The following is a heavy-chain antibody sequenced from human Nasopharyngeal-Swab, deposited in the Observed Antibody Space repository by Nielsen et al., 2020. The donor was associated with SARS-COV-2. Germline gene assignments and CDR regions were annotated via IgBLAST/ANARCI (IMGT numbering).Heavy chain of an antibody. V-gene: IGHV4-34*01. CDR1: GGSFSGYY. Sequence: SETLSLTCAVYGGSFSGYYWSWIRQPPGKGLEWIGEINHSGSTNYNPSLKSRVTISVDTSKNQFSLKLSSVTAADTAVYYCARDGGHFDYWGQGTLVTVSS. CDR2: INHSGST. CDR3: ARDGGHFDY. J-gene: IGHJ4*02. D-gene: IGHD3-16*01.